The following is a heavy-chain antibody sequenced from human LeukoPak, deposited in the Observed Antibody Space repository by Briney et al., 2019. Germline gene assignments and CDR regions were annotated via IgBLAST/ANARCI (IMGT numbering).Heavy chain of an antibody. CDR1: GGSFSGYY. D-gene: IGHD3-9*01. V-gene: IGHV4-34*01. CDR2: INHSGCT. CDR3: AGRYYDILTGYMDAFDI. J-gene: IGHJ3*02. Sequence: PSETLSLTCAVYGGSFSGYYWSWIRQPPGKGLEWIGEINHSGCTNYNPSLKSRVTISVDTSKNQFSLKLSSVTAADTAVYYCAGRYYDILTGYMDAFDIWGQGTMVTVSS.